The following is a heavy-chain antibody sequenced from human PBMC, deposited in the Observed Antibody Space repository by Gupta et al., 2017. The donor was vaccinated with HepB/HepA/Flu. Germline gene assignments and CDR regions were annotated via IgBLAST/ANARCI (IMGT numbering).Heavy chain of an antibody. D-gene: IGHD2-21*01. CDR2: INHSGTT. V-gene: IGHV4-34*01. CDR1: GGSFSGYY. CDR3: ARALQGPIGEKGAIVDY. J-gene: IGHJ4*02. Sequence: QVQVQQWGAGLLKPSETLSLTCAVYGGSFSGYYWSWIRQPPGKGLEWIGEINHSGTTNYNPSLKSRVTISVDTSKNQFSLKLSSLTAADTAVYYCARALQGPIGEKGAIVDYWGQGTLVTVSS.